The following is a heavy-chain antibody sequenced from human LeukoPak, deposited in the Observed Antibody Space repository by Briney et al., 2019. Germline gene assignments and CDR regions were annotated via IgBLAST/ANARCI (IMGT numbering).Heavy chain of an antibody. Sequence: GGSLRLSCAASGFALSSYAMSWVRQAPGKGLEWVSAISGSGGSTYYADSVKGRFTISGDNSKNTLYLQMNSLRAEDTAVYYCAKLWRSGYYYFDYWGQGTLVTVSS. V-gene: IGHV3-23*01. CDR3: AKLWRSGYYYFDY. J-gene: IGHJ4*02. CDR2: ISGSGGST. D-gene: IGHD3-22*01. CDR1: GFALSSYA.